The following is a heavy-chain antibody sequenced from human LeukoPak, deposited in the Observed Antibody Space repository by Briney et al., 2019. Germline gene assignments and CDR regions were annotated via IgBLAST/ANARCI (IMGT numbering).Heavy chain of an antibody. D-gene: IGHD4-17*01. CDR2: IYTSGST. CDR3: AREVRAPYGDYADY. J-gene: IGHJ4*02. V-gene: IGHV4-4*07. Sequence: SETLSLTCTVSGGSISSYYWSWIRQPAGKGLEWIGRIYTSGSTNYNPSLKSRVTISVDKSKNQFSLKLSSVTAADTAVYYCAREVRAPYGDYADYWGQGTLVTVSP. CDR1: GGSISSYY.